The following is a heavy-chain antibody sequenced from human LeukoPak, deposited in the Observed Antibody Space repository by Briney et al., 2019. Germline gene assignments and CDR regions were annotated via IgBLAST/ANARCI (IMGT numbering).Heavy chain of an antibody. V-gene: IGHV3-7*01. CDR2: IKQDGSEK. D-gene: IGHD2-2*01. Sequence: GGSLRLSCAASGFTFSSYWMSWVRQAPGKGPEWVANIKQDGSEKYYVDSVKGRFTISRDNAKNSLYLQMNSLRAEDTAVYYCARDARWIVVVPAAPLIDYWGQGTLVTVSS. CDR1: GFTFSSYW. J-gene: IGHJ4*02. CDR3: ARDARWIVVVPAAPLIDY.